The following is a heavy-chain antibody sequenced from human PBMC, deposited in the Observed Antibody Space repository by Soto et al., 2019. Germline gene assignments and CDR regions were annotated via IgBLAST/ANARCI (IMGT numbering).Heavy chain of an antibody. Sequence: SETLSLTCAGSGGSISSGGYSWSWIRQPPGKGLEWIGYIYHSGSTYYNPSLKSRVSTSVDTSKNQFSLKLRSVTAADTAVYYCARQGSRAFDIWGQGTMVTVSS. CDR1: GGSISSGGYS. V-gene: IGHV4-30-2*03. CDR2: IYHSGST. J-gene: IGHJ3*02. D-gene: IGHD2-15*01. CDR3: ARQGSRAFDI.